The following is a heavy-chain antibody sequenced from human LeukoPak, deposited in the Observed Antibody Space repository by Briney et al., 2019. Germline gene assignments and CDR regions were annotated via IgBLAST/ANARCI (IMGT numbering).Heavy chain of an antibody. D-gene: IGHD2-2*01. Sequence: ASVKVSCKASGYTFTSYGISWVRQAPGPGLEWMGWINPNSGGTNYAQKFQGRVTMTRDTSISTAYMELSRLTADDTAVYYCARDFSCGAWRDIVVVPASHADWGQGTLVTVSS. CDR1: GYTFTSYG. J-gene: IGHJ4*02. CDR3: ARDFSCGAWRDIVVVPASHAD. CDR2: INPNSGGT. V-gene: IGHV1-2*02.